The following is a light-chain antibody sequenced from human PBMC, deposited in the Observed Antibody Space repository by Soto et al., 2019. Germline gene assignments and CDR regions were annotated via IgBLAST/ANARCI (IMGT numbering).Light chain of an antibody. Sequence: DIQMTQSPSTLSASVGDRVTITCRASQSISSWLAWYQQKPGKAPKLLIYKASSLESGVPSRFSGSGSGTAFTLTISSLQPDDFATYYCQHYNSYPWTFGQGTKLEIK. CDR3: QHYNSYPWT. CDR2: KAS. V-gene: IGKV1-5*03. CDR1: QSISSW. J-gene: IGKJ2*02.